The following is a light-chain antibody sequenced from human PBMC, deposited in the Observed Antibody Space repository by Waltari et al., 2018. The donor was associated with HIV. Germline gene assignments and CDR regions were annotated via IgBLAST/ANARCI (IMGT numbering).Light chain of an antibody. CDR3: QQYGSSPWT. Sequence: EIVLTQSPDTLSLSPGERATLSCRASQSVSSNNLAWYQQRPGQAPRLLIFGASSRATGIPHRFSGGGSGTEFTLTISRLEPEDFAVFYCQQYGSSPWTFGQGTKVEIK. CDR2: GAS. J-gene: IGKJ1*01. V-gene: IGKV3-20*01. CDR1: QSVSSNN.